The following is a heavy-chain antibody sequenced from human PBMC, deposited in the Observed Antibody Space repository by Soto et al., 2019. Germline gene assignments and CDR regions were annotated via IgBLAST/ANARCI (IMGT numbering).Heavy chain of an antibody. V-gene: IGHV3-30-3*01. Sequence: GGSLRLSCAASGFTFSSYAMHWVRQAPGKGLECVAVLSYDGSNKYYADSVKGRFTISRDNSKNTLYLQMNSLRAEDTAVYYCARDHIPTAMVADYYYGMDVWGQGTTVTVSS. J-gene: IGHJ6*02. D-gene: IGHD5-18*01. CDR1: GFTFSSYA. CDR2: LSYDGSNK. CDR3: ARDHIPTAMVADYYYGMDV.